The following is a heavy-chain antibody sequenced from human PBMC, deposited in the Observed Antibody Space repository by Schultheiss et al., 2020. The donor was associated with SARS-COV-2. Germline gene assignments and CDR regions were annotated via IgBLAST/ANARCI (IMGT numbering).Heavy chain of an antibody. Sequence: GGSLRLSCAASGFTFSSYEMNWVRQAPGKGLEWISYISSSGSTIYYADSVKGRFTISRDNAKNSLYLQMNSLRAEDTAVYYCAPHQYYYDSSGYYSYYYYGMDVWGQGTTVTVSS. CDR2: ISSSGSTI. CDR3: APHQYYYDSSGYYSYYYYGMDV. J-gene: IGHJ6*02. V-gene: IGHV3-48*03. CDR1: GFTFSSYE. D-gene: IGHD3-22*01.